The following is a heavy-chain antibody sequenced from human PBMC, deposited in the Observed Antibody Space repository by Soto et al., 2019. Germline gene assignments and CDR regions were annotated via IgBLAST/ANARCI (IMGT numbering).Heavy chain of an antibody. CDR2: MNPNSGNT. CDR1: GYTFTSYD. Sequence: GASVKVSCKASGYTFTSYDINWVRQATGQGLEWMGWMNPNSGNTGYAQKFQGRVTMTRNTSISTAYMELSSLRSEDTAVYYCARAGGGWNDNYYYYYYMDVWGKGTTVTVSS. J-gene: IGHJ6*03. CDR3: ARAGGGWNDNYYYYYYMDV. V-gene: IGHV1-8*01. D-gene: IGHD1-1*01.